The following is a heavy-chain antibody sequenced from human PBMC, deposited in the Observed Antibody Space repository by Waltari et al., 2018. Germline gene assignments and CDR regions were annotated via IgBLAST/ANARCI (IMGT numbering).Heavy chain of an antibody. Sequence: QVQLVQSGAEVKKPGSSVKVSCKASGGTFSSYAISWVRQAPGQGLEWVGGIIPIVGTANYAQKFQGRVTITADKSTSTAYMELSSLRSEDTAGYYCASTVGHYDSSGYPYYYYMDVWGKGTTVTVSS. D-gene: IGHD3-22*01. V-gene: IGHV1-69*14. CDR1: GGTFSSYA. J-gene: IGHJ6*03. CDR3: ASTVGHYDSSGYPYYYYMDV. CDR2: IIPIVGTA.